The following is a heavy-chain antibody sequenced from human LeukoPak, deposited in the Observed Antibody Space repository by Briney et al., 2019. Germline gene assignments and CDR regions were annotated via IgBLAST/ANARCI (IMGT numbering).Heavy chain of an antibody. CDR2: IWYDGSNK. V-gene: IGHV3-33*01. CDR1: GFTFSSSG. Sequence: PGGSLRLSCAASGFTFSSSGMHWVRQAPGKGLEWVALIWYDGSNKYYADSVKGRFTISRDNSKNTLYLQMNSLRADDTGVYYCARRAGYYFDYWGQGTLVTVSS. J-gene: IGHJ4*02. CDR3: ARRAGYYFDY.